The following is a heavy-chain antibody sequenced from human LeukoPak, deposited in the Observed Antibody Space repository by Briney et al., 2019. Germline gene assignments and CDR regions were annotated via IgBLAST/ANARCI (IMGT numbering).Heavy chain of an antibody. CDR3: ARAPLYSGSGEDEYYYYGMDV. J-gene: IGHJ6*02. V-gene: IGHV1-69*13. D-gene: IGHD1-26*01. CDR1: GGTFSSYA. Sequence: ASVKVSCKASGGTFSSYAISWVRQAPGQGLEWMGGIIPIFGTANYAQKFQGRVTITADESTSTAYMELSSLRSEDTAVYYCARAPLYSGSGEDEYYYYGMDVWGQGTTVTVSS. CDR2: IIPIFGTA.